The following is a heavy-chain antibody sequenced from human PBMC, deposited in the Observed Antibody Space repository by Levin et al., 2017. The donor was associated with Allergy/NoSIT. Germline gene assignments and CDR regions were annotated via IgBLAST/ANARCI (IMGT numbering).Heavy chain of an antibody. J-gene: IGHJ6*02. V-gene: IGHV4-61*08. D-gene: IGHD3-16*01. Sequence: SETLSLTCTVSGGSVSSGDFYWTWIRQPPGKGLEWIGYVYYSGSTNYNPSLKSRVTISVDTSKNQFSLKLSSVTAADTALYYCARDRWGSTQYYYYGMDVWGQGTTVTVSS. CDR2: VYYSGST. CDR3: ARDRWGSTQYYYYGMDV. CDR1: GGSVSSGDFY.